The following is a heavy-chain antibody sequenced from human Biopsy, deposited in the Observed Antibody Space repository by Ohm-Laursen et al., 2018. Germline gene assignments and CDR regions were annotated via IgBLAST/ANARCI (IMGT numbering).Heavy chain of an antibody. Sequence: SLRLSCAATGFTFSDYQMSWIRQTPGKGLEWVSHISSGGSTIFHADSVKGRFTISRDDSKNTLYLQMNSLRVEDTAVYFCSKLGGDPAPFDRASDVWSRGTKVTVSS. J-gene: IGHJ3*01. D-gene: IGHD2-21*02. CDR2: ISSGGSTI. CDR3: SKLGGDPAPFDRASDV. V-gene: IGHV3-11*01. CDR1: GFTFSDYQ.